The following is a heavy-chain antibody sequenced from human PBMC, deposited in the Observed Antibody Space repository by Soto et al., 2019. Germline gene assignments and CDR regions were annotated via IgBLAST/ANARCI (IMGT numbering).Heavy chain of an antibody. V-gene: IGHV3-74*01. CDR3: ARGGAYGDYRSDY. CDR1: GFMFRSYW. CDR2: INADGNYT. D-gene: IGHD4-17*01. J-gene: IGHJ4*02. Sequence: EVQLVESGGGLVQPGGSLRLSCAASGFMFRSYWMHWVRQVPGRGLAWVSRINADGNYTSNADFVKGRFTVSRDNAKNTLYLQMDSLRAEDTAVYFCARGGAYGDYRSDYWGQGTLVTVSS.